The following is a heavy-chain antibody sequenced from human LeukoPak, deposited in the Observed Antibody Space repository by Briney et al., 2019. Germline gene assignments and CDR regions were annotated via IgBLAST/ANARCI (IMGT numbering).Heavy chain of an antibody. CDR2: IYPGDSAT. V-gene: IGHV5-51*01. CDR1: GYSFTSYW. J-gene: IGHJ3*02. Sequence: GESLKISCKGSGYSFTSYWIGWVRQMPGKGLEWMGIIYPGDSATTYSPSFQGQVTISADKSLSTAYLQWSSLKASDTAMYSCARRGVDSSGYADGFDIWGQGTMVTVSS. CDR3: ARRGVDSSGYADGFDI. D-gene: IGHD3-22*01.